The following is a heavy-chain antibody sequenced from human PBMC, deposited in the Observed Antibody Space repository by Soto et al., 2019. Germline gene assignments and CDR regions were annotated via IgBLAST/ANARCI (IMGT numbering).Heavy chain of an antibody. CDR1: GFTFTNYW. D-gene: IGHD6-19*01. CDR2: IKQDGSEK. V-gene: IGHV3-7*02. J-gene: IGHJ5*02. CDR3: ARGMTVAANWFDT. Sequence: GGSLRLSCAVSGFTFTNYWMNWVRQAPGKGPEWVANIKQDGSEKYYVDSVKGRFTISRDNAQNSLYLQMYSLRAGDTAMYYCARGMTVAANWFDTWGQGTPVTVSS.